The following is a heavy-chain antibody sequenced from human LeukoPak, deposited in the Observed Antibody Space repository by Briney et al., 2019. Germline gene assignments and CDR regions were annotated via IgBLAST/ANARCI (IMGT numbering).Heavy chain of an antibody. CDR2: IAGDGSEM. D-gene: IGHD6-19*01. CDR3: ARRYSSGWPIDY. Sequence: GRSLRLSCAASGFTFSTYEMKWVRQAPGKGLEWLSYIAGDGSEMYYADSVKGRFTISRDNAKNSVYLQMNSLRAEDTAVYYCARRYSSGWPIDYWGEGGLVTV. CDR1: GFTFSTYE. V-gene: IGHV3-48*03. J-gene: IGHJ4*02.